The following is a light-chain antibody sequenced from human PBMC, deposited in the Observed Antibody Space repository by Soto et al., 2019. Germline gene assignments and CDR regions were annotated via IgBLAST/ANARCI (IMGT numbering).Light chain of an antibody. Sequence: ENLLTQTTSPLSLSPGERVTLSCRASQDIRSHLAWYQQKPGPAPRLLIFDASSRATGIPDRFSGSGSGTDFTLSISRLEPEDFAVYYCQQYGTSPRTFGQGTKVDTK. J-gene: IGKJ1*01. V-gene: IGKV3-20*01. CDR1: QDIRSH. CDR2: DAS. CDR3: QQYGTSPRT.